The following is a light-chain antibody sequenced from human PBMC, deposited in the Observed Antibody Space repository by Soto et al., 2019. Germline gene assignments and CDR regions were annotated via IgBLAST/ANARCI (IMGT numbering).Light chain of an antibody. CDR1: QSINGW. J-gene: IGKJ1*01. CDR2: DAS. CDR3: QQYSNHSPG. Sequence: DIQMTQSPSTLSASVGDRVTITCRASQSINGWLAWYQQRPGKAPNLLIYDASTLESGVPSRFSGSRSGTEFTLTISSLQPDDFATYYCQQYSNHSPGFGQGTKV. V-gene: IGKV1-5*01.